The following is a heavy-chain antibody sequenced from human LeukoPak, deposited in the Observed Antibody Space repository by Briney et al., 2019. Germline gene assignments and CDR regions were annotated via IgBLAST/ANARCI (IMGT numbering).Heavy chain of an antibody. J-gene: IGHJ6*03. CDR1: GFTVSSHY. D-gene: IGHD3-16*01. CDR2: IYSGGST. V-gene: IGHV3-53*01. Sequence: GGSLRISCAASGFTVSSHYMSWVRQAPGKGLEWVSVIYSGGSTYYADSVKGRFTISRDNAKNSLYLQMNSLRAEDTAVYYCARLSITEAVNYYYYYMDVWGKGTTVTISS. CDR3: ARLSITEAVNYYYYYMDV.